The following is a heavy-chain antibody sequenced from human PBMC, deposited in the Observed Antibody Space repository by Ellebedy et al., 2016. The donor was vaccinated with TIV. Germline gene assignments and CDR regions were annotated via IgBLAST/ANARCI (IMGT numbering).Heavy chain of an antibody. CDR2: IYHTGSA. D-gene: IGHD3-10*01. CDR1: EYYISRSHW. V-gene: IGHV4-4*02. Sequence: SETLSLTCAVSEYYISRSHWWRWVRQPPGKGLEWIGEIYHTGSANYNPSLKSRVTISVDNSKNQFSLILTSVTAADTAIYYCASLPDYRVGLVDAPMVWGRWGQGTLVTVSS. J-gene: IGHJ4*02. CDR3: ASLPDYRVGLVDAPMVWGR.